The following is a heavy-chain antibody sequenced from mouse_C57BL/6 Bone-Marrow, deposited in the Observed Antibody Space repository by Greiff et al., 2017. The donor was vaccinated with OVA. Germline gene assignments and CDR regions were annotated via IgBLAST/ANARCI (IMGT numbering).Heavy chain of an antibody. V-gene: IGHV1-64*01. D-gene: IGHD4-1*01. CDR1: GYTFTSYW. CDR3: ARKTGTRYFDV. J-gene: IGHJ1*03. CDR2: IHPNSGST. Sequence: VQLQQPGAELVKPGASVKLSCKASGYTFTSYWMHWVKQRPGRGLEWIGMIHPNSGSTNYNEKFKSKATLTVDKSSSTAYMQLSSLTSEDSAVYYCARKTGTRYFDVWGTGTTVTVSS.